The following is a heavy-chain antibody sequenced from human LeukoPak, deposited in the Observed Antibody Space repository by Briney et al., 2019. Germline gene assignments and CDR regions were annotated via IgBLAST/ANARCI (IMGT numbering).Heavy chain of an antibody. J-gene: IGHJ4*02. CDR3: ARVAIVVVITTNHYYFDY. CDR1: GGSIRSSYYY. D-gene: IGHD3-22*01. V-gene: IGHV4-39*07. Sequence: SETLSLTCTVSGGSIRSSYYYWGWIRQPPGKGLEWIGSIYHSGSTNYNPSLKSRVTISVDKSKNQFSLKLSSVTAADTAVYYCARVAIVVVITTNHYYFDYWGQGTLVTVSS. CDR2: IYHSGST.